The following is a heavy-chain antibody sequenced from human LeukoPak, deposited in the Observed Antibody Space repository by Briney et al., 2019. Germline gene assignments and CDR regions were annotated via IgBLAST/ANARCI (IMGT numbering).Heavy chain of an antibody. D-gene: IGHD7-27*01. CDR2: ISGSGGST. V-gene: IGHV3-23*01. J-gene: IGHJ4*02. Sequence: GGPLRLSCAASGFTFSTYAMSWVRQAPGKGLEWVSGISGSGGSTYYADSVKGRFTISRDNSKNTLYLQMNSLRAEDTAVYYCAKDVNWGSSHFDYWGQGTLVTVSS. CDR1: GFTFSTYA. CDR3: AKDVNWGSSHFDY.